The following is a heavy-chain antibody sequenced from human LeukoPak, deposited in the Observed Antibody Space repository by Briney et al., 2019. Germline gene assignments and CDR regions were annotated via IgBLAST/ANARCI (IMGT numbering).Heavy chain of an antibody. CDR1: GGSFSGYY. V-gene: IGHV4-34*01. D-gene: IGHD3-3*01. Sequence: SETLSLTCAVYGGSFSGYYWSWIRQPPGKGLEWIGEINHSGSANYNPSLKSRVTISVDTSKNQFSLKLSSVTAADTAVYYCARGTAYYDFWSGYGNWFDPWGQGTLVTVSS. J-gene: IGHJ5*02. CDR2: INHSGSA. CDR3: ARGTAYYDFWSGYGNWFDP.